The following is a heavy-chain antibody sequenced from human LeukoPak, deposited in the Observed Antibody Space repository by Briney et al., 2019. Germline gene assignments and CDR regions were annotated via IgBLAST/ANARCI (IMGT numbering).Heavy chain of an antibody. D-gene: IGHD3-10*01. Sequence: GGSLRLSCAASGFTFSSYAMSWARQAPGKGPEWVSAISGSGGSTYYADSVKGRFTISRDNSKNTLYLQMNSLRAEDTAVYYCATITFPGDYWGQGTLVTVSS. CDR2: ISGSGGST. CDR1: GFTFSSYA. V-gene: IGHV3-23*01. CDR3: ATITFPGDY. J-gene: IGHJ4*02.